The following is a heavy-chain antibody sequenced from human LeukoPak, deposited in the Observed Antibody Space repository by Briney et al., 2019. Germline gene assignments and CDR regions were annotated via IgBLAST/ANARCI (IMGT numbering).Heavy chain of an antibody. D-gene: IGHD6-6*01. CDR3: AKGTEYSSSSVYFDY. Sequence: GRSLRLSCAASGFTFSDYAMHWVRQAPGKGLEWVALISHNGVSQYYADSVRGRFTISRDNFQSTLYLQMNSLRAEDTAVYYCAKGTEYSSSSVYFDYWGQGTLVTVSS. CDR1: GFTFSDYA. J-gene: IGHJ4*02. CDR2: ISHNGVSQ. V-gene: IGHV3-30*18.